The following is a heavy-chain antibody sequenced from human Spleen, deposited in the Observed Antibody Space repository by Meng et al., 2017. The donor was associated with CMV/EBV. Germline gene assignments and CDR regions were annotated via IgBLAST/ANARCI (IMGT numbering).Heavy chain of an antibody. CDR3: ARARVLRFLEWSLGVDP. D-gene: IGHD3-3*01. V-gene: IGHV4-34*01. Sequence: GSLRLSCAVYGGSFSGYYWSWIRQPPGKGLEWIGEINHSGSTNYNPSLKSRVTISVDTSKNQFSLKLSSVAAADTAVYYCARARVLRFLEWSLGVDPWGQGTLVTVSS. J-gene: IGHJ5*02. CDR1: GGSFSGYY. CDR2: INHSGST.